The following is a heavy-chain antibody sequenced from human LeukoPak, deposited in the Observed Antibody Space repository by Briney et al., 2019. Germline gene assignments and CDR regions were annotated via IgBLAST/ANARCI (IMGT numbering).Heavy chain of an antibody. CDR1: GFTFSSYG. D-gene: IGHD1-14*01. V-gene: IGHV3-23*01. CDR3: AKESRARGTYYFDY. J-gene: IGHJ4*02. CDR2: IRGSGGST. Sequence: GGSLRLSCAASGFTFSSYGMSWVRQAPGKGLEWVSAIRGSGGSTYYADSVKGRFTISRDNSKNTLYLQMDSLRVEDTAVYYCAKESRARGTYYFDYWGQGTLVTVSS.